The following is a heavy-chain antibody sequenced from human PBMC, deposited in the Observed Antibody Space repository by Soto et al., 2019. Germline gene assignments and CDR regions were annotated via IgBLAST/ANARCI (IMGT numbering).Heavy chain of an antibody. CDR2: IRAKAHGGTT. J-gene: IGHJ4*02. V-gene: IGHV3-49*04. D-gene: IGHD6-13*01. Sequence: GGSLRLSCTASGFDFADYAVHWVRQVPGKGLEWVSFIRAKAHGGTTDYAASVKGRFTISRDDSKSIAYLQMNSLKTEDTALYYCTRAYSSSPLDYWGQGARVTVSS. CDR3: TRAYSSSPLDY. CDR1: GFDFADYA.